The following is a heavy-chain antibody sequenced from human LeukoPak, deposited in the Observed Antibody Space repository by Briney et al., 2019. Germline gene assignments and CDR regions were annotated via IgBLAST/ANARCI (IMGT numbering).Heavy chain of an antibody. D-gene: IGHD3-10*01. Sequence: SCKASGYTFTSYYMHWVRQAPGKGLEWVAVISYDGSNKYYADSVKGRFTISRDNSKNTLYLQMNSLRAEDTAVYYCARDIGSGGDYWGQGTLVTVSS. CDR1: GYTFTSYY. J-gene: IGHJ4*02. CDR2: ISYDGSNK. V-gene: IGHV3-30-3*01. CDR3: ARDIGSGGDY.